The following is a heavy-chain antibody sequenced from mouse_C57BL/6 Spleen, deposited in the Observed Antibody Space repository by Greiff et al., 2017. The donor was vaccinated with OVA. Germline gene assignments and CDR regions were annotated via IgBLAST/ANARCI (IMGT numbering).Heavy chain of an antibody. V-gene: IGHV5-4*01. CDR1: GFTFSSYA. CDR3: GREHYSKDWCAD. Sequence: EVHLVESGGGLVKPGGSLKLSCAASGFTFSSYAMSWVRQTPEKRLEWVATISDGGSYTYYPDNVKGRFTISRDNAKNNLYLQMSHLKSEDTAMXCCGREHYSKDWCADWGQGTLVTGSA. CDR2: ISDGGSYT. J-gene: IGHJ3*01. D-gene: IGHD2-5*01.